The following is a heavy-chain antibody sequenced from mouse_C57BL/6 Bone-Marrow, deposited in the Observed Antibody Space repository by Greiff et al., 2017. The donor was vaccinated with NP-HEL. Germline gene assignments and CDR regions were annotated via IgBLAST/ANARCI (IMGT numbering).Heavy chain of an antibody. CDR1: GYTFTSYG. CDR3: AIWLGGYYFDY. J-gene: IGHJ2*01. V-gene: IGHV1-81*01. D-gene: IGHD2-2*01. Sequence: QVQLQQSGAELARPGASVKLSRKASGYTFTSYGISWVKQRTGQGLEWIGEIYPRSGNTYYNEKFKGKATLTADKSSSTAYMELRSLTSEDSAVYFCAIWLGGYYFDYWGQGTTLTVSS. CDR2: IYPRSGNT.